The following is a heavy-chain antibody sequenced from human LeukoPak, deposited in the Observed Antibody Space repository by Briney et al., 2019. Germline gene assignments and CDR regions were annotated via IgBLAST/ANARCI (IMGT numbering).Heavy chain of an antibody. CDR3: AKAAYSSGWYYFDY. J-gene: IGHJ4*02. CDR1: GFTFSHYD. D-gene: IGHD6-19*01. Sequence: GGSLRLSCAASGFTFSHYDISWVRQAPGKGLEWVSAISGSGGSTYYADSVKGRFTISRDNSKNTLYLQMNSLRAEDTAVYYCAKAAYSSGWYYFDYWGQGTLVTVSS. CDR2: ISGSGGST. V-gene: IGHV3-23*01.